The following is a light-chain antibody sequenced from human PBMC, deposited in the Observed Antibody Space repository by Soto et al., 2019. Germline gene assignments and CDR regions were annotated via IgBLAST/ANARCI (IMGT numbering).Light chain of an antibody. J-gene: IGLJ2*01. CDR1: NIGSKS. Sequence: SSELTQPPSVSVAPGKTARITCGGNNIGSKSVHWHQQKPGQAPVEVIYYDSDRPSGIPERFSGSNSGNTATLTISRVEAGDEADYYCQVWDSSSDHVVFGGGTKVTVL. CDR3: QVWDSSSDHVV. CDR2: YDS. V-gene: IGLV3-21*04.